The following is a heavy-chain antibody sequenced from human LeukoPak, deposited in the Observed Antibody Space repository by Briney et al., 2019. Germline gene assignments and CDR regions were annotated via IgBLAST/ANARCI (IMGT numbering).Heavy chain of an antibody. Sequence: GGSLRLSCAASGFTFSNYGIHWVRQGPGKGLEWVAVISYDGSKKYYADSVKGRFTISRDSSKNTVDLQMSSLRAEDTALYYCARDVDTRGHYARFDPWGQGTLVTVSS. CDR3: ARDVDTRGHYARFDP. V-gene: IGHV3-33*05. CDR2: ISYDGSKK. CDR1: GFTFSNYG. D-gene: IGHD5-18*01. J-gene: IGHJ5*02.